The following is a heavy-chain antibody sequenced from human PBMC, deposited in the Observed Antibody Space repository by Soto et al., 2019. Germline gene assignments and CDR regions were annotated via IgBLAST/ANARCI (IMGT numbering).Heavy chain of an antibody. V-gene: IGHV2-5*01. J-gene: IGHJ5*02. CDR3: AQRRSAASRCWFDP. D-gene: IGHD3-3*01. CDR1: GFSLNTGGGA. Sequence: QITLKESGPTLVKPTQTLTLTCTFSGFSLNTGGGAVGWIRQPPGKALEWLASIYANGAEQFSPSLKNRLTTXKXTXXNQVVLTMTNMDPVDTATYYCAQRRSAASRCWFDPWGQGTLVTVSS. CDR2: IYANGAE.